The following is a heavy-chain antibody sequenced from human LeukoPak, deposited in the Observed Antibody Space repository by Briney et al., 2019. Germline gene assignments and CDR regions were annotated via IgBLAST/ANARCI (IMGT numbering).Heavy chain of an antibody. D-gene: IGHD2-2*01. Sequence: PGRSLRLSCAASGFTFDDYAMHWVRQAPGKGLEWVSGISWNSGSIGYADSVKGRFTISRDNAKNSLYLQMNSLRAEDTALYYCAKDILRECYALDYWGQGTLVTVSS. CDR3: AKDILRECYALDY. CDR1: GFTFDDYA. J-gene: IGHJ4*02. CDR2: ISWNSGSI. V-gene: IGHV3-9*01.